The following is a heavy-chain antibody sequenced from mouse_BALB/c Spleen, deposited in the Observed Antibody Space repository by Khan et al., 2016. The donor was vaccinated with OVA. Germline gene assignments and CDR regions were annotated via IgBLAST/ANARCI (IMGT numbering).Heavy chain of an antibody. Sequence: VQLKQSGPGLVKPSQSLSLTCTVTGYSITSDYAWNWIRQFPGNKLEWMGYINYSGSTNYNPALKSRISITRDTSKNQFFLQLNFVTTADTASYYCARDGSRYNYAMDYWGQGTSVTVAS. CDR1: GYSITSDYA. J-gene: IGHJ4*01. CDR3: ARDGSRYNYAMDY. V-gene: IGHV3-2*02. CDR2: INYSGST. D-gene: IGHD2-3*01.